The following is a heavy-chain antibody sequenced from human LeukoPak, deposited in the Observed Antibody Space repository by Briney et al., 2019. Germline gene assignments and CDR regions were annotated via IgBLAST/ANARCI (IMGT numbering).Heavy chain of an antibody. J-gene: IGHJ4*02. CDR3: ARDVGSGSYYIHDY. CDR2: INHSGST. Sequence: PSETLSLTCAVYGGSFSGYYWSWIRQPPGKGLEWIGEINHSGSTNYNPSLKSRVTISVDTSKNQFSLKLSSVTAADTAVYYCARDVGSGSYYIHDYWGQGTLVTVSS. V-gene: IGHV4-34*01. CDR1: GGSFSGYY. D-gene: IGHD3-10*01.